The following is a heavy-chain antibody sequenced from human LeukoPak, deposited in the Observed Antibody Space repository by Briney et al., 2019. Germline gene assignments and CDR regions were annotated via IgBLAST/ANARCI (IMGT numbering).Heavy chain of an antibody. CDR2: IYYSGST. Sequence: SETRSLTCTVSGGSISSYYWSWIRQPPGKGLEWIGYIYYSGSTNYNPSLKSRVTISVDTSKNQFSLKLSSVTAADTAVYYCAREAAAGLPPYYYYYYGMDVWGQGTTVTVSS. V-gene: IGHV4-59*01. CDR1: GGSISSYY. CDR3: AREAAAGLPPYYYYYYGMDV. D-gene: IGHD6-13*01. J-gene: IGHJ6*02.